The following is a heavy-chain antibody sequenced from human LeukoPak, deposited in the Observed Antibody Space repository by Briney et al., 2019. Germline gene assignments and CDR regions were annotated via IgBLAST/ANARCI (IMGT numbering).Heavy chain of an antibody. CDR2: IYHSGST. V-gene: IGHV4-30-2*01. J-gene: IGHJ4*02. CDR1: GGSISSGGYS. Sequence: PSQTLSLTCAVSGGSISSGGYSWSWIRQPPGKGLEWIGYIYHSGSTYYNPSLKSRVTISVDRSKNQFSLKLSSVTAADTAVYYCARGGTLGADYWGQGTLVTVSS. D-gene: IGHD3-16*01. CDR3: ARGGTLGADY.